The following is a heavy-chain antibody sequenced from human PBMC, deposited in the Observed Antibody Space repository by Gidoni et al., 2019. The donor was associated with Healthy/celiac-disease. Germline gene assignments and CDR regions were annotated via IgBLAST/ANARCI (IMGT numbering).Heavy chain of an antibody. Sequence: EVQMLESGVGLVQPGGSLRLSCAASGFTFSSYPMSWVRQAPGKGLGWGSAISGSGGRTYYDDSVKGRFTIARDNSKNTLYLQIKSLRAEDTAVYYCENIVATMSRMDVWGQGTTDTVS. D-gene: IGHD5-12*01. CDR2: ISGSGGRT. CDR3: ENIVATMSRMDV. J-gene: IGHJ6*02. CDR1: GFTFSSYP. V-gene: IGHV3-23*02.